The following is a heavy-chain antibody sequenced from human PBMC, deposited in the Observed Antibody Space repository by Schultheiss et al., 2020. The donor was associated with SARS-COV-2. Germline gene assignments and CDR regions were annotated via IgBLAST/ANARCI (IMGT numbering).Heavy chain of an antibody. V-gene: IGHV3-74*01. Sequence: GESLKISCAASGFTFSSYWMHWVRQAPGKGLVWVSRINGDGSNTDYADSVKGRFTISRDNAKNTLYLQMNSLRAEDTAVYYCARVRYGGNYYYYGMDVWGQGTTVTVSS. CDR2: INGDGSNT. D-gene: IGHD4-17*01. CDR1: GFTFSSYW. CDR3: ARVRYGGNYYYYGMDV. J-gene: IGHJ6*02.